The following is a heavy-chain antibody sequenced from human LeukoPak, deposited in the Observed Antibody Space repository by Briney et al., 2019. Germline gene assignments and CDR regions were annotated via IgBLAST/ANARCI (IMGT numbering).Heavy chain of an antibody. Sequence: SGGSLRLSCAASGFTFSSYWMTWVRQAPGKGLEWVSAISGSGGSTYYADSVKGRFTISRDNSKNTLYLQMNSLRAEDTAVYYCAKDELCGGDCYTLGWYFDLWGRGTLVTVSS. CDR3: AKDELCGGDCYTLGWYFDL. CDR2: ISGSGGST. CDR1: GFTFSSYW. J-gene: IGHJ2*01. V-gene: IGHV3-23*01. D-gene: IGHD2-21*02.